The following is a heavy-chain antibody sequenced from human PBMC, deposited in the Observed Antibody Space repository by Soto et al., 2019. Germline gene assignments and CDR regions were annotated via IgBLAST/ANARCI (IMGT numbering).Heavy chain of an antibody. CDR2: ITSSSYSI. V-gene: IGHV3-21*01. J-gene: IGHJ3*02. Sequence: GGSLRLSCAASGFTLGSYSMNWVRQAPGKGLEWVAYITSSSYSIYYADSVRGRFTTSRDNPKNSLYLQMNSLRAEDTAVYYCARDLAVAGTGEPAGFDIWGQGTMVTVSS. CDR1: GFTLGSYS. CDR3: ARDLAVAGTGEPAGFDI. D-gene: IGHD6-19*01.